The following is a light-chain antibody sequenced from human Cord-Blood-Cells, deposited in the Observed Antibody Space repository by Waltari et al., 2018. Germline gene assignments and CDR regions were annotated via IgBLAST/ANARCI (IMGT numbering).Light chain of an antibody. CDR2: AAS. Sequence: DIQMTQSPSSLSASVGDRVTITCRASQSISSYLNWYQQKPGKAPKLLIYAASSLQSWVPSKFSGSGSGTDFTLTISSLQTEDFATYYCQPSYSTPVIFTFGPGTKVDIK. CDR3: QPSYSTPVIFT. J-gene: IGKJ3*01. CDR1: QSISSY. V-gene: IGKV1-39*01.